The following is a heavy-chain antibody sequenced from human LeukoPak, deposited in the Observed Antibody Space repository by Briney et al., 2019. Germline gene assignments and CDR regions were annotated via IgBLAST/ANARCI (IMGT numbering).Heavy chain of an antibody. Sequence: GASVKISSTTSGYTFTSHDINWVRQAPGRGLEWLGWISSNSGNTGYAQKFQGRVSMSRDTSISTAYMELSSLRSEDTAVYYCARGPPKWGFDFWGRGTLVTVSS. D-gene: IGHD1-26*01. V-gene: IGHV1-8*01. CDR2: ISSNSGNT. J-gene: IGHJ4*02. CDR1: GYTFTSHD. CDR3: ARGPPKWGFDF.